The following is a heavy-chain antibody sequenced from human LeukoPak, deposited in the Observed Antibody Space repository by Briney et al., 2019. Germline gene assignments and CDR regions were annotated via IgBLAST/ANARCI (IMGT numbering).Heavy chain of an antibody. CDR3: ARAHSSGYSSGWYSGY. V-gene: IGHV3-48*02. J-gene: IGHJ4*02. Sequence: GRSLRLSCAASGFTFSSYCMNWVRQAPRKGLEWGSYSSSSSSSIYYADSVKGRFTISRDNAKNSLYLQMNSLRDEDTAVYYCARAHSSGYSSGWYSGYWGQGTLVTVSS. D-gene: IGHD6-19*01. CDR1: GFTFSSYC. CDR2: SSSSSSSI.